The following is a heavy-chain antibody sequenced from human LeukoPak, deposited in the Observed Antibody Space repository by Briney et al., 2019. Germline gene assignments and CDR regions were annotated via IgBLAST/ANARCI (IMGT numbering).Heavy chain of an antibody. V-gene: IGHV3-23*01. J-gene: IGHJ6*02. CDR3: AKDILFGRVAVAAEAHYGMDV. CDR1: GFTFSSYA. Sequence: PGESLRLSCAASGFTFSSYALSWVRQAPGKGLEWVSAISDSGGSTYYADSVKGRFTISRDNSKNTLYLQMNSLRAEDTALYYCAKDILFGRVAVAAEAHYGMDVWGQGTTVTVSS. D-gene: IGHD6-19*01. CDR2: ISDSGGST.